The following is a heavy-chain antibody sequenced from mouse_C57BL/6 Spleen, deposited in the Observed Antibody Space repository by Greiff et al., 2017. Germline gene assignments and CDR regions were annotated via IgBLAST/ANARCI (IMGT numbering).Heavy chain of an antibody. CDR3: AKVGLRRGGYARDY. CDR2: IWGDGST. D-gene: IGHD2-4*01. J-gene: IGHJ4*01. Sequence: VQLQQSGPGLVAPSQSLSITCTVSGFSLTSYGVSWVRQPPGKGLEWLGVIWGDGSTNYHSALISRLSISKDNAKRQVLLKQKSLQTDDTATYYCAKVGLRRGGYARDYWGQGTSVTVSS. CDR1: GFSLTSYG. V-gene: IGHV2-3*01.